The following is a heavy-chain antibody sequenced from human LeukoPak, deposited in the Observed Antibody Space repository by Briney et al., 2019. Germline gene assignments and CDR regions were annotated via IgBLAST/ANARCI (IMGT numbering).Heavy chain of an antibody. CDR3: ATQVTGYGGNRNDY. Sequence: SETLSLTCAVYGGSFSGYYWSWIRQPPGKGLEWIGEINHSGSTNYNPSLKSRVTISVDTSKNQFSLKLSSVTAADTAVYYCATQVTGYGGNRNDYWGQGTLVTVSS. CDR2: INHSGST. J-gene: IGHJ4*02. D-gene: IGHD4-23*01. CDR1: GGSFSGYY. V-gene: IGHV4-34*01.